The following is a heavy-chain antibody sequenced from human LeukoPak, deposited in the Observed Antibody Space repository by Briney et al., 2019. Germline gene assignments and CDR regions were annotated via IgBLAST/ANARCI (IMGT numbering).Heavy chain of an antibody. D-gene: IGHD3-16*01. V-gene: IGHV1-2*02. CDR2: INPNSGGT. CDR3: AREDVNTEAYYYYGMDV. CDR1: GYTFTGYY. Sequence: ASVKVSCKASGYTFTGYYLHWVRQAPGQGLEWMGWINPNSGGTKFAQTFQGRVTMTRDTSITTAYMELRSLKSDDTAVYYCAREDVNTEAYYYYGMDVWGQGTTVTVS. J-gene: IGHJ6*02.